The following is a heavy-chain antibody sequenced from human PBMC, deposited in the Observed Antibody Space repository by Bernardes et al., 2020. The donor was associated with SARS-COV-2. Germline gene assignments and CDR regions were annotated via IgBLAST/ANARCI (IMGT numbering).Heavy chain of an antibody. CDR3: ARGISGYGSDY. Sequence: ASVKVSCKASGYTFTSDYLHWVRQAPGQGLEWMGILNPSSGHATSAQRFRGRLTMTRDTSTGTVYMELSSLGYEDTAVYYCARGISGYGSDYWGQGTLVTVSA. V-gene: IGHV1-46*03. D-gene: IGHD5-12*01. J-gene: IGHJ4*02. CDR1: GYTFTSDY. CDR2: LNPSSGHA.